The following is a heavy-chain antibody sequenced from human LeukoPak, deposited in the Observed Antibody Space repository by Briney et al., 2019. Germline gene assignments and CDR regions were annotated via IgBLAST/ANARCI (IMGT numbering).Heavy chain of an antibody. V-gene: IGHV5-51*01. CDR1: GYSFTTYW. D-gene: IGHD6-13*01. J-gene: IGHJ4*02. Sequence: GESLKISCEASGYSFTTYWIAWVRQLPGKGLEWMGIIYPSDSDTRYSPSFQGQVTISADKSISIVYLQWSSLRASDTAMYYCARQPPAGSKIDFWGQGTLVTVSS. CDR2: IYPSDSDT. CDR3: ARQPPAGSKIDF.